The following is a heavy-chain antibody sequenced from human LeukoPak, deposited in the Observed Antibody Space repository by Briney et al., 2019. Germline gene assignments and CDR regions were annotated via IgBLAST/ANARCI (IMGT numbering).Heavy chain of an antibody. CDR1: GFTFSSYA. Sequence: GGSLRLSCAASGFTFSSYAMHWVRRAPGKGLEWVSYISSSGSTTYYADSVKGRFAISRDNAKNLLYLQMNSLRDEDTAMYYCARGSIYSGSYFNPWGQGTLVTVSS. CDR3: ARGSIYSGSYFNP. J-gene: IGHJ5*02. CDR2: ISSSGSTT. V-gene: IGHV3-48*02. D-gene: IGHD1-26*01.